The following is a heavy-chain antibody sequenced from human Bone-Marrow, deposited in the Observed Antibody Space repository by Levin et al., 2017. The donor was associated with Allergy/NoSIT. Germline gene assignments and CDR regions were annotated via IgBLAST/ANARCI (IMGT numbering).Heavy chain of an antibody. CDR2: MNPNSGNK. CDR1: GDTFSSYD. V-gene: IGHV1-8*01. D-gene: IGHD6-6*01. CDR3: ATGQGHLVGPP. Sequence: PQASVKVSCKASGDTFSSYDINWVRQASGQGLEWMGWMNPNSGNKVYAKKFQGRVTMTRNTSISTAYMDLSSLRSDDTATYYCATGQGHLVGPPWGQGTLVTVSA. J-gene: IGHJ5*02.